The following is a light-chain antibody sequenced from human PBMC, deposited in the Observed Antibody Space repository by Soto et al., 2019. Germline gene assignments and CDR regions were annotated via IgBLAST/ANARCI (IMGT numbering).Light chain of an antibody. CDR2: DVS. Sequence: QSALTQPASVSGSPGQSITISCTGTSSDVGGSNYVSWYQQHPVKAPKLMIYDVSNRPSGVSNRFSGSKSGNTDSLTISGLQAEDEADYYCGSYSSRSTLDVFRTRTKLNVL. J-gene: IGLJ1*01. CDR3: GSYSSRSTLDV. CDR1: SSDVGGSNY. V-gene: IGLV2-14*03.